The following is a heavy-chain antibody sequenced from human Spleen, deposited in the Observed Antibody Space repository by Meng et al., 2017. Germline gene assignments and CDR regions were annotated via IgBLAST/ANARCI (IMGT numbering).Heavy chain of an antibody. D-gene: IGHD3-22*01. J-gene: IGHJ4*02. CDR1: GFTFSSYA. Sequence: GGSLRLSCAASGFTFSSYAMHWVRQAPGKGLEWVAVISYDGSNKYYADSVKGRFTISRDNSKNTLYLQVNSLRAEDTAVYYCARESQRGPMNQKRQFDYWGQGTLVTVSS. CDR2: ISYDGSNK. CDR3: ARESQRGPMNQKRQFDY. V-gene: IGHV3-30*01.